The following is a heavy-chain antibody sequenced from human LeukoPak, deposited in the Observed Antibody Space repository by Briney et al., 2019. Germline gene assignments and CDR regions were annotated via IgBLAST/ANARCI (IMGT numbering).Heavy chain of an antibody. CDR1: GFTFGDYA. J-gene: IGHJ4*02. V-gene: IGHV3-49*04. Sequence: GGSLRLSCTASGFTFGDYAMSWVRQAPGKGLEWVGFIRSKAYGGTTEYAASVEGRFTISRDDSKSIAYLQMNSLKTEDTAVYYCTSSRDGYNFYFDYWGQGTLVTVSS. CDR2: IRSKAYGGTT. CDR3: TSSRDGYNFYFDY. D-gene: IGHD5-24*01.